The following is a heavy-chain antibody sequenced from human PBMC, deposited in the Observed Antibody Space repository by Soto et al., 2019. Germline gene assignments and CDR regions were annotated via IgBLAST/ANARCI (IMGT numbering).Heavy chain of an antibody. CDR2: IRSKAYGGTT. CDR1: GFTFGDCA. J-gene: IGHJ3*02. Sequence: GGSLRLSCTASGFTFGDCAMSWFRQAPGKGLEWVCVIRSKAYGGTTEYAASVKGRLTISRDDSKSIAYLKMKRPKTEDTALYYLTRDRGQFYEYGDSRGDDAFDXWGQGTMVTVS. V-gene: IGHV3-49*03. CDR3: TRDRGQFYEYGDSRGDDAFDX. D-gene: IGHD4-17*01.